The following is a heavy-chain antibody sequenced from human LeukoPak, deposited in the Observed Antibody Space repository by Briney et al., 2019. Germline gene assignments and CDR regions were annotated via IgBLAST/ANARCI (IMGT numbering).Heavy chain of an antibody. CDR1: GYTFTSYD. CDR3: ARDCSVYCSSISCCFRAFDI. J-gene: IGHJ3*02. Sequence: ASVKVSCKASGYTFTSYDINWVRQATGQGLEWMGWMNPNSGNTGYAQKFQGRVTMTRNTSISTAYMELSSLRSDDTAVYYCARDCSVYCSSISCCFRAFDIWGQGTMVTVSS. CDR2: MNPNSGNT. D-gene: IGHD2-2*01. V-gene: IGHV1-8*01.